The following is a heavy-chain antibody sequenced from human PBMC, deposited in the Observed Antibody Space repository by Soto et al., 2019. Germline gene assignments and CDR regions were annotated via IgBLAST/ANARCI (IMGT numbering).Heavy chain of an antibody. CDR2: VFPGGPT. CDR3: ARTLSGFTYGSRQFYFDY. V-gene: IGHV4-4*07. J-gene: IGHJ4*02. D-gene: IGHD3-10*01. Sequence: SETLSLTCTVSGDPITSYLWTWLRQPAGKGLEWIGHVFPGGPTSHNSSLKSRVSMSVDTSKNQFSLTLTSVTAADTAVYYCARTLSGFTYGSRQFYFDYWGQGTLVTVSS. CDR1: GDPITSYL.